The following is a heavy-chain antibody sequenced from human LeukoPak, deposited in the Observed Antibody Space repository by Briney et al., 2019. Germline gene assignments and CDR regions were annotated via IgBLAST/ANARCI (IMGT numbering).Heavy chain of an antibody. CDR3: ARKDDYGGTGYFDY. CDR1: GDSISSTSYY. CDR2: IYYSGST. V-gene: IGHV4-39*07. J-gene: IGHJ4*02. D-gene: IGHD4-23*01. Sequence: AETLSLTCTVSGDSISSTSYYWGWIRQPPGRGLEWIGSIYYSGSTYQNPSLKSRVTISVDRSKNQFSLKLSSVAAADTAVYYCARKDDYGGTGYFDYWGQGTLVTVSS.